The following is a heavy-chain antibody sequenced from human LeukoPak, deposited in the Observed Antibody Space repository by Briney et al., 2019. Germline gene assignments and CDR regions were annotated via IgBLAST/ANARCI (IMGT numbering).Heavy chain of an antibody. CDR3: VRGNYNFDY. CDR2: TYYRSQWYY. J-gene: IGHJ4*02. V-gene: IGHV6-1*01. D-gene: IGHD5-24*01. CDR1: GESVSSTGAS. Sequence: SQTLSLTCAISGESVSSTGASWNWIRQSPSRGLEWLGRTYYRSQWYYEYALSVKSRIIVAPDTSKNQFSLQLNSVTHEDTAVYYCVRGNYNFDYWGQGSLVTVSS.